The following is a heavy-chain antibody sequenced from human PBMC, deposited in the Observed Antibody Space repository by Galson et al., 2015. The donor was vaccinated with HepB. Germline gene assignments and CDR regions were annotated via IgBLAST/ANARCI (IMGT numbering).Heavy chain of an antibody. CDR2: IYYSGST. Sequence: SETLSLTCTVSGGSISSSSYYWGWIRQPPGEGLEWIGSIYYSGSTYYNPSLKSRVTISVDTSKNQFSLKLSSVTAADTAVYYCASSRGTMVRPGPWGQGTLVTVSS. V-gene: IGHV4-39*07. CDR3: ASSRGTMVRPGP. CDR1: GGSISSSSYY. D-gene: IGHD3-10*01. J-gene: IGHJ5*02.